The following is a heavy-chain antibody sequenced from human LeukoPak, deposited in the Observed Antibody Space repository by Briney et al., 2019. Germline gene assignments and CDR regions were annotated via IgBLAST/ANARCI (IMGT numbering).Heavy chain of an antibody. CDR3: ARLRELATLHDAFDI. CDR2: IYYSGST. V-gene: IGHV4-59*08. J-gene: IGHJ3*02. Sequence: SETLSLTCTVSGGSISTYYWNWIRQPPGKGLEWIGYIYYSGSTNYNPSLKSRVTTSVDTSKNQFSLKLSSVTAADTAVYYCARLRELATLHDAFDIWGQGTMVTVSS. CDR1: GGSISTYY. D-gene: IGHD5-24*01.